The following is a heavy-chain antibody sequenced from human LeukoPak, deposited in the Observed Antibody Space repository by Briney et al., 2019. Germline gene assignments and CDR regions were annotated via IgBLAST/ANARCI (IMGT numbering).Heavy chain of an antibody. Sequence: SETLSLTCAVYGGSFSGYYWSWIRQPPGKGLEWIGEINHSGSTNYNPSLKSRVIISVDTSKNQFSLKLSSVTAADTAVYYCARGGCSGGSCYAPPQSYYMDVWGKGTTVTVSS. CDR3: ARGGCSGGSCYAPPQSYYMDV. D-gene: IGHD2-15*01. CDR1: GGSFSGYY. J-gene: IGHJ6*03. V-gene: IGHV4-34*01. CDR2: INHSGST.